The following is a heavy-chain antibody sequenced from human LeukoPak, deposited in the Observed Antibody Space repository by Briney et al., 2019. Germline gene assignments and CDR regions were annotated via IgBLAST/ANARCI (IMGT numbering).Heavy chain of an antibody. V-gene: IGHV4-30-4*01. CDR1: GGSISSGDYY. CDR2: IYYSGST. Sequence: SETLSLTCTVSGGSISSGDYYWSWIRQPPGKGLEWIGYIYYSGSTYYSPSLKSRVTISVDTSKNQFSLKLSSVTAADTAVYYCARVRRSIAAAGHWFDPWGQGTLVTVSS. CDR3: ARVRRSIAAAGHWFDP. J-gene: IGHJ5*02. D-gene: IGHD6-13*01.